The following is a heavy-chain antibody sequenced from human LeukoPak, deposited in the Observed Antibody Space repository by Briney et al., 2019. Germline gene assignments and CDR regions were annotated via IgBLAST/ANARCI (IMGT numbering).Heavy chain of an antibody. J-gene: IGHJ4*02. CDR1: GFTFSIYA. Sequence: GGSLRLSCAASGFTFSIYAMNWVRQAPGKGLEWVSGITGSGGTTYSADSVKGRFTISRDNSKNKVYLQMNTLRAEDTAVYYCAKMATGTLQEFDYWGKGTLVTVSS. CDR2: ITGSGGTT. CDR3: AKMATGTLQEFDY. V-gene: IGHV3-23*01. D-gene: IGHD3-10*01.